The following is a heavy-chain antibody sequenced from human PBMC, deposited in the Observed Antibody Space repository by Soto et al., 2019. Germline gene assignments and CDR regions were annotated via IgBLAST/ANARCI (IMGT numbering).Heavy chain of an antibody. J-gene: IGHJ5*02. CDR1: GFTFSSYS. CDR3: ARHYCSGGSCYGFDP. Sequence: EVQLVESGGGLVKPGGSLRLSCAASGFTFSSYSMNWVRQAPGKGLEWVSSISSSSSYIYYADSVKGRFTISRDNAKKSLYLQMNSLRAEDTAVYYCARHYCSGGSCYGFDPWGQGTLVTVSS. D-gene: IGHD2-15*01. CDR2: ISSSSSYI. V-gene: IGHV3-21*01.